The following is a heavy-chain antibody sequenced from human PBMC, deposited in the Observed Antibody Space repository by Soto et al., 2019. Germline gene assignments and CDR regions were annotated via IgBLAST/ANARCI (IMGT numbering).Heavy chain of an antibody. V-gene: IGHV3-11*01. CDR1: GFTFSDLY. J-gene: IGHJ4*02. CDR3: ARDRGAVTGDYFDY. CDR2: IGSSGVNK. D-gene: IGHD6-19*01. Sequence: QVQLVESGGGLVKPGGSLRLSCAASGFTFSDLYMSWIRQAPGRGLEWVSCIGSSGVNKYYAESVRGRFTISRDNAKNSLYLQMHSLRVEDTAVYYCARDRGAVTGDYFDYWGQGTLVTVSS.